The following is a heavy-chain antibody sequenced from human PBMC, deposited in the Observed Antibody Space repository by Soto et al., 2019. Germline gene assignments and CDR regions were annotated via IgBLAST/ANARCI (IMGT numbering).Heavy chain of an antibody. CDR1: GYTFTSYG. J-gene: IGHJ6*02. CDR2: ISAYNGNT. V-gene: IGHV1-18*01. D-gene: IGHD7-27*01. CDR3: AQDGRSANWGPVPQYYYYGMDV. Sequence: ASVNVSCKASGYTFTSYGISWVRMAQGQGLEWMGWISAYNGNTNYAQKLQGRVTMTTDISTSTAYMELRSLRSDDTAVYFCAQDGRSANWGPVPQYYYYGMDVWGQGTTVTVSS.